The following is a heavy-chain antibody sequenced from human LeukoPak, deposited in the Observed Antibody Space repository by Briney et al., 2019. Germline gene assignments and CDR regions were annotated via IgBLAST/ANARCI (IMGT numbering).Heavy chain of an antibody. CDR3: AKDALDIVVVPAAKGGFDY. V-gene: IGHV3-23*01. CDR1: GFTFSSYA. D-gene: IGHD2-2*01. CDR2: ISGSGGST. J-gene: IGHJ4*02. Sequence: PGGTLRLSCAASGFTFSSYAMSWVRQAPGKGLEWVSAISGSGGSTYYADSVKGRFTISRDNSKNTLYLQMNSLRAEDTAVYYCAKDALDIVVVPAAKGGFDYWGQGTLVTVSS.